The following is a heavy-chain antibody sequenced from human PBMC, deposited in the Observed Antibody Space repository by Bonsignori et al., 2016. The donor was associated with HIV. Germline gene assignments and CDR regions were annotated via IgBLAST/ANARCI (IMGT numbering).Heavy chain of an antibody. J-gene: IGHJ4*02. Sequence: GESLKISCGGSGFTFSGYDMSWVRQAPGKGLEWVSYISHSGSDIYYADSVKGRFTISRDNAKKSLTLQMNSVRAEDTAVYYCARSPWNAYEPKYFDLWGLGTLVTVSS. CDR2: ISHSGSDI. V-gene: IGHV3-48*03. CDR3: ARSPWNAYEPKYFDL. CDR1: GFTFSGYD. D-gene: IGHD1-1*01.